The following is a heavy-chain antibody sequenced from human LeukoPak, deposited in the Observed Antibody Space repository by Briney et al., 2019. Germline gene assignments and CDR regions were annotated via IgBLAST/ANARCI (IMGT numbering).Heavy chain of an antibody. D-gene: IGHD2-15*01. V-gene: IGHV1-2*04. CDR3: ARGYCSGGSCHIDH. Sequence: GASVKVSCKASGYTFTGYYMHWVRQAPGQGLEWMGWINPNSGGTNYAQKFQGWVTMTRDTSISTAYMELSRLRSDDTAVYYCARGYCSGGSCHIDHWGQGTLVTVSS. CDR1: GYTFTGYY. J-gene: IGHJ4*02. CDR2: INPNSGGT.